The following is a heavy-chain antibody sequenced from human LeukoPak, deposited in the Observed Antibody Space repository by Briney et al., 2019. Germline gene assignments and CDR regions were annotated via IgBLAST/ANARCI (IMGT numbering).Heavy chain of an antibody. J-gene: IGHJ4*02. Sequence: GESLKISCAASGFTFDDYGMSWVRQAPGQGLEWVSGINWNGGSTGYADSVKGRFTISRDNVKNSLYLQMNSLRAEDTALYYCAKDDSSITGTKRHWGQGTLVAVSS. CDR2: INWNGGST. D-gene: IGHD1-7*01. CDR3: AKDDSSITGTKRH. CDR1: GFTFDDYG. V-gene: IGHV3-20*04.